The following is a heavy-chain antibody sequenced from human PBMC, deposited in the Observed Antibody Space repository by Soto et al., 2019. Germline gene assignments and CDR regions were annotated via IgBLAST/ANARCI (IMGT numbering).Heavy chain of an antibody. CDR1: GYTFTSYY. CDR3: ARDYPEGYSSGWYISTFPYY. J-gene: IGHJ4*02. Sequence: QVQLVQSGAEVKKPGASVKVSCKASGYTFTSYYMHWVRQAPGQGLEWMGIINPSGGSTSYAQKFQGRVTMTRDTSTSTVYMELSSLRSEDTAVYYCARDYPEGYSSGWYISTFPYYWGQGTLVTVSS. D-gene: IGHD6-19*01. CDR2: INPSGGST. V-gene: IGHV1-46*01.